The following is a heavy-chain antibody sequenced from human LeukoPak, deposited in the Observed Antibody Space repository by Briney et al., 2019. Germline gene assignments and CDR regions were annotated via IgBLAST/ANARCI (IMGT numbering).Heavy chain of an antibody. Sequence: TGGSLRLSCAASGFIFSNYGMHWVRQAPGKGLEWVSAVSYDGNLQHYADAVKGRFTVSRDNSKNTVFLQINSLRPDDSAVYWCVKVYPTVTTSSVLGSWGQGTLVTVSS. J-gene: IGHJ4*02. CDR2: VSYDGNLQ. CDR1: GFIFSNYG. D-gene: IGHD4-17*01. CDR3: VKVYPTVTTSSVLGS. V-gene: IGHV3-30*18.